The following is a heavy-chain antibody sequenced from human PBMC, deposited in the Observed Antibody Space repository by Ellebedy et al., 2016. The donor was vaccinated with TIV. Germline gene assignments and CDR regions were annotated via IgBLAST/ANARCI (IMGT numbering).Heavy chain of an antibody. J-gene: IGHJ4*02. V-gene: IGHV3-74*01. D-gene: IGHD4-17*01. Sequence: PGGSLRLSCAASGFTFSSYWIHRVRQAPGKGLVWVSRINNDGSSTSCADSVKGRFTISRDNAKNTLYLQMNSLRVEDTAVYYCAREVRTMVTNPSDYWGQGTLVTVSS. CDR2: INNDGSST. CDR3: AREVRTMVTNPSDY. CDR1: GFTFSSYW.